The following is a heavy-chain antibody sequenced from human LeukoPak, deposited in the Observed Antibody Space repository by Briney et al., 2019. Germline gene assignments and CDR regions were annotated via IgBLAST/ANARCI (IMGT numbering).Heavy chain of an antibody. CDR3: ARESGRIAVAGGPGY. CDR1: GFIFSNYG. D-gene: IGHD6-19*01. Sequence: GGSLRLSCEVSGFIFSNYGMHWVRQASGKGLEWVALIWYDGRTKFHADSVRGRFTISRDNSANTLYLQMSSLRVEDTAVYYCARESGRIAVAGGPGYWGQGALVTVSS. CDR2: IWYDGRTK. V-gene: IGHV3-33*01. J-gene: IGHJ4*02.